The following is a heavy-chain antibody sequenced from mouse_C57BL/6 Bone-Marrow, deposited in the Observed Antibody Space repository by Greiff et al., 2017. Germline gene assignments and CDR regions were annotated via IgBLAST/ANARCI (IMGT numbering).Heavy chain of an antibody. J-gene: IGHJ2*01. V-gene: IGHV1-80*01. CDR1: GYAFSSYW. D-gene: IGHD2-3*01. CDR3: ARAGGLLGIDY. Sequence: VQLVESGAELVKPGASVKISCKASGYAFSSYWMNWVKQRPGKGLEWIGQIYPGDGDTNYNGKFKGKATLTADKSSSTAYRQLSSLTSEDSAVYVCARAGGLLGIDYWGQGTTLTVSS. CDR2: IYPGDGDT.